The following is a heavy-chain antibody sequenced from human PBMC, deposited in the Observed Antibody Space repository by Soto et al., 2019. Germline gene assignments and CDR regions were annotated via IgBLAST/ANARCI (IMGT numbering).Heavy chain of an antibody. Sequence: GGSLRLSCAASGFTVSSNYMSWVRQAPGKGLEWVAVIYRGGSTYYADSVKGRFTISRDTSKNTVYLQMNSLRVEDTAVYYCAREPDGMDVWGQGTTVTVSS. CDR1: GFTVSSNY. CDR2: IYRGGST. V-gene: IGHV3-53*01. CDR3: AREPDGMDV. J-gene: IGHJ6*02.